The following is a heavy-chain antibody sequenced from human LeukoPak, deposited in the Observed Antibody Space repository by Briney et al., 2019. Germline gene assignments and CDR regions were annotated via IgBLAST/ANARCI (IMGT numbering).Heavy chain of an antibody. V-gene: IGHV4-59*12. Sequence: TSETLSLTCTVSGGSISSYYWSWIRQPPGKGLEWIGYIYYSGSTNYNPSLKSRVTISVDTSKNQFSLKLSSVTAADTAVYYCAREPQGSGAFDIWGQGTMVTVSS. CDR3: AREPQGSGAFDI. CDR1: GGSISSYY. CDR2: IYYSGST. D-gene: IGHD3-10*01. J-gene: IGHJ3*02.